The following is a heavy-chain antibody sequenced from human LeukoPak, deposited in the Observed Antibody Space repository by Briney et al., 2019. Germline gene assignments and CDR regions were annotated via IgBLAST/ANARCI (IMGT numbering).Heavy chain of an antibody. D-gene: IGHD3-10*01. CDR2: ISSSCSTI. CDR3: AKYFYDCSYYGMDV. CDR1: GFTFSDYS. J-gene: IGHJ6*02. Sequence: GGSLRLSCAASGFTFSDYSMNWVRQAPGKGLEWVSYISSSCSTIYYADSVKGRFTISRDNSKNTVYLQMNSLRAEDTAVYYCAKYFYDCSYYGMDVWGQGTTVTVSS. V-gene: IGHV3-48*01.